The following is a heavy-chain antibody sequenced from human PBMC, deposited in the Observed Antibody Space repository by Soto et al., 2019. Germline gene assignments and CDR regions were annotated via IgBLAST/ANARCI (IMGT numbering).Heavy chain of an antibody. CDR1: GGSISSSNW. D-gene: IGHD3-16*01. V-gene: IGHV4-4*02. Sequence: QVQLQESGPGLVKPSGTLSLTCTISGGSISSSNWWSWVRQPPGKRLEWIGEIYHSGKTNYNPSLESRVAISVDTSNNHFSLNLTPVTAADTAVYYCARLDGYGYWGQGTLVSVSS. CDR2: IYHSGKT. CDR3: ARLDGYGY. J-gene: IGHJ4*02.